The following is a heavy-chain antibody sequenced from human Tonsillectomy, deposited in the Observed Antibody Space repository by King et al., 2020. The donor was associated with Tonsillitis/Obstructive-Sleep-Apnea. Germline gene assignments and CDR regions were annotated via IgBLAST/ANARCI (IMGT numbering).Heavy chain of an antibody. CDR2: IFYSGST. D-gene: IGHD4-23*01. CDR3: AIVTTVVTVGAFDI. CDR1: GGSISSGDYY. V-gene: IGHV4-31*03. Sequence: VQLQESGPGLVKPSQTLSLTCTVSGGSISSGDYYWSWIRQHPGKGLEWIGYIFYSGSTYYNPSLKSRVTISVDTSKNQFSLKLSSVTAADTAVYYCAIVTTVVTVGAFDIWGQGPMVTVSS. J-gene: IGHJ3*02.